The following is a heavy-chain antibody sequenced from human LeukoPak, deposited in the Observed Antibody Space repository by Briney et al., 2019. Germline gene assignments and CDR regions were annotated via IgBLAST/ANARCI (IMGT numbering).Heavy chain of an antibody. J-gene: IGHJ6*02. CDR3: ARALSPGIAAAGLLYYYYGMDV. Sequence: ASVKVSCKASGYTFTSYAMHWVRQAPGQRLEWMGWINAGNGNTKYSQKFQGRVTITRDTSASTAYMELSRLRSDDTAVYYCARALSPGIAAAGLLYYYYGMDVWGQGTTVTVSS. V-gene: IGHV1-3*01. CDR2: INAGNGNT. CDR1: GYTFTSYA. D-gene: IGHD6-13*01.